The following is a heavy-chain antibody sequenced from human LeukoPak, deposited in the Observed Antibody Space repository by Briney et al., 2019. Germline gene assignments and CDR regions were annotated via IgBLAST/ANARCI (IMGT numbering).Heavy chain of an antibody. V-gene: IGHV4-39*01. CDR1: GGSISSSSYY. Sequence: SETLSLTCTVSGGSISSSSYYWGWIRQPPGKGLEWTGSIYYSGSTYYNPSLKSRVTISVDTSKNQFSLKLSSVTAADTAVYYCARQGYYDSQFDPWGQGTLVTVSS. D-gene: IGHD3-22*01. CDR3: ARQGYYDSQFDP. J-gene: IGHJ5*02. CDR2: IYYSGST.